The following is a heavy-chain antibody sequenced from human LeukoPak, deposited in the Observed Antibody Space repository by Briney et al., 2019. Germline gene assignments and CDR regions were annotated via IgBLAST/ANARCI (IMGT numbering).Heavy chain of an antibody. CDR3: ARVLGYDFWSGYPKSNWFDP. J-gene: IGHJ5*02. V-gene: IGHV4-4*07. CDR2: IYNSGST. CDR1: GGSMSSYY. D-gene: IGHD3-3*01. Sequence: SETLSLTCTVSGGSMSSYYWSWIRQPAGKGLEWIGRIYNSGSTNYNPSLKSRLIMSVDTSKNQFSLKLSSVTAADTAVYYCARVLGYDFWSGYPKSNWFDPWGQGTLVTVSS.